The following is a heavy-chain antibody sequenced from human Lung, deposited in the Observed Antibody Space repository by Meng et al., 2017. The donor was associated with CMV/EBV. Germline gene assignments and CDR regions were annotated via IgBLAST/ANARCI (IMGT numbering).Heavy chain of an antibody. D-gene: IGHD3-3*01. CDR1: GRYCTSDSYS. CDR2: HYYRRST. Sequence: VSGRYCTSDSYSRRWSPQAPGKALEWFGYHYYRRSTNCNPSLKRRVTISVDTSKNQFSLKLSSVTAADTAVYCCARSSGFLELPQNWGQGTLVTVSS. J-gene: IGHJ4*02. V-gene: IGHV4-61*01. CDR3: ARSSGFLELPQN.